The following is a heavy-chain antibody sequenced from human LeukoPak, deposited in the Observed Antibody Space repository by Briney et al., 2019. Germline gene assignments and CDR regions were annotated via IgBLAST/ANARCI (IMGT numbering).Heavy chain of an antibody. V-gene: IGHV1-8*01. CDR2: MSPKTGKT. J-gene: IGHJ4*02. Sequence: ASVKVSCKASGYTFTSHDINWVRQATGQGLEWMGWMSPKTGKTGYASRFQGRVTMTSNPSISTAYSELSSLRSDDTAVYYCARTTTGGDIDYWGQGTLVTVSS. CDR1: GYTFTSHD. CDR3: ARTTTGGDIDY. D-gene: IGHD2-21*02.